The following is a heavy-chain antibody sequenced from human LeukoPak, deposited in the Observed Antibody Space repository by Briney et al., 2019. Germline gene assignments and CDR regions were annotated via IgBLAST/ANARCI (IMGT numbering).Heavy chain of an antibody. CDR3: TTILFDYGDYFDY. Sequence: PGGSLRLSCAASGFTFSSYNMNWVRHAPGKGLEWVSSISSGSSYIYYADSVKGRFTISRDNAKNSLYLQMNSLRAEDTAVYYCTTILFDYGDYFDYWGQGTLVTVSS. D-gene: IGHD4-17*01. CDR2: ISSGSSYI. V-gene: IGHV3-21*03. CDR1: GFTFSSYN. J-gene: IGHJ4*02.